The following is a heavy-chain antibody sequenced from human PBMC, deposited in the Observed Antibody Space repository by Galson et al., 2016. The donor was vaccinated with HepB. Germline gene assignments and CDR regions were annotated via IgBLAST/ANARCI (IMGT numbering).Heavy chain of an antibody. V-gene: IGHV3-48*01. J-gene: IGHJ5*02. D-gene: IGHD4-17*01. CDR1: GLTISNYN. CDR2: ITATTGVT. Sequence: SLRLSCAASGLTISNYNMNWVRLAPGKGPEWVSYITATTGVTYYADSVRGRFTISRDNAKNSVYLQMNSLRAEDTAVYYCARDERTVPTSENWFDPWGQGTLVTVSS. CDR3: ARDERTVPTSENWFDP.